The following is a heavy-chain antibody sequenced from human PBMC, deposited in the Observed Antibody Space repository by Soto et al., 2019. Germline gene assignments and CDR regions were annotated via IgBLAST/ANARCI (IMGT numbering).Heavy chain of an antibody. CDR2: VIPIFSIM. Sequence: ASVKVSCKASGGTFSNYPIAWVRLAPGQGLEWMGGVIPIFSIMKYAQKFQGRVTFTADDSTSTAYMELSSLTSEDTAVYYCARGRTIFGVVNFDYWGQGTLVTVSS. CDR1: GGTFSNYP. J-gene: IGHJ4*02. V-gene: IGHV1-69*13. D-gene: IGHD3-3*01. CDR3: ARGRTIFGVVNFDY.